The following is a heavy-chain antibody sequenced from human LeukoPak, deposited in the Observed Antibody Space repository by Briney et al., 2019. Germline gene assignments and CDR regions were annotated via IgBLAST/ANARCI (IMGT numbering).Heavy chain of an antibody. D-gene: IGHD3-9*01. CDR1: GYTFTGYF. Sequence: ASVRVSCKASGYTFTGYFMHWVRQAPGRGLDWMGWINPNTGGTKYAQKFQGRVTMTRDTSIGTAYMELSTVTSDDTAVYFCARVHATGYFSLDLGYWGQGTLVTVSS. J-gene: IGHJ4*02. V-gene: IGHV1-2*02. CDR3: ARVHATGYFSLDLGY. CDR2: INPNTGGT.